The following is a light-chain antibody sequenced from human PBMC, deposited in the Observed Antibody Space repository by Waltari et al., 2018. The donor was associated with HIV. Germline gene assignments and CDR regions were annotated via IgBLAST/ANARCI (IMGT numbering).Light chain of an antibody. Sequence: EIVMIQSPLSLPVTPGEPASIYCRSSQSLLQSNGYNYLDWYLQKPGQSPQLLIYLGSNRASGVPDRFSGSGSGTDFTLTISRVEAEDVGIYYCMQAVQTPPTFGQGTRVEIK. J-gene: IGKJ1*01. CDR2: LGS. V-gene: IGKV2-28*01. CDR1: QSLLQSNGYNY. CDR3: MQAVQTPPT.